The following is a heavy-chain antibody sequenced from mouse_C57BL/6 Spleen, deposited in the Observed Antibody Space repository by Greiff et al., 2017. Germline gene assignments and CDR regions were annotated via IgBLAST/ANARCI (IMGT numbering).Heavy chain of an antibody. J-gene: IGHJ2*01. V-gene: IGHV5-17*01. CDR1: GFTFSDYG. CDR2: ISSGSSTI. D-gene: IGHD1-1*01. Sequence: EVQLKQSGGGLVKPGGSLKLSCAASGFTFSDYGMHWVRQAPEKGLEWVAYISSGSSTIYYADTVKGRFTISRDNAKSTLFLQMTSLRSEDTAMYYCARGGLLRRYFDYWGQGTTLTVSS. CDR3: ARGGLLRRYFDY.